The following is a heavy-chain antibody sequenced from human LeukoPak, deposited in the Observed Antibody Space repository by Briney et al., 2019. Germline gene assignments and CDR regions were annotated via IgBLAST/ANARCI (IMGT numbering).Heavy chain of an antibody. J-gene: IGHJ4*02. V-gene: IGHV3-21*01. CDR2: ISSDSSHM. Sequence: GGSLRLSCAASGFTFSSYSMNWVRQAPGKGLEWVSSISSDSSHMYYADSVKGRFTISRDNAKNSLYLQMNSLRAEEAAVYYCARVKEAAAFDYWGQGALVTVSS. CDR3: ARVKEAAAFDY. D-gene: IGHD6-25*01. CDR1: GFTFSSYS.